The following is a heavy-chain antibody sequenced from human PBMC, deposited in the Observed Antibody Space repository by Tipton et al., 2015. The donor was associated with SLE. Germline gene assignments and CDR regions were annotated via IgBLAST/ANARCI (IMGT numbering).Heavy chain of an antibody. Sequence: QSGPEVKKPGASVNVSCKASGYTFTTYGISWVRQAPGQGLEWMGWISTYNGNTNYAQKLQGRVTMTSDTSTSTAYMELRSLRSDDTAIYYCARVRVDTAMGVFDFWGQGTLVTVSS. J-gene: IGHJ4*02. D-gene: IGHD5-18*01. CDR2: ISTYNGNT. V-gene: IGHV1-18*01. CDR3: ARVRVDTAMGVFDF. CDR1: GYTFTTYG.